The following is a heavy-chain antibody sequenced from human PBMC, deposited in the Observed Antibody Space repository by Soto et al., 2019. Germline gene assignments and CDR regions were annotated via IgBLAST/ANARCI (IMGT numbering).Heavy chain of an antibody. V-gene: IGHV3-21*01. CDR2: ISSSSSYI. Sequence: GGSLRLSCAASGFTFSSYSMNWVRQAPGKGLEWVSSISSSSSYIYYADSVKGRFTISRDNAKNSLYLQMNSLRAEDTAVYYCARDSSHDYGDYRPGNFDYWGQGTLVTVSS. D-gene: IGHD4-17*01. J-gene: IGHJ4*02. CDR1: GFTFSSYS. CDR3: ARDSSHDYGDYRPGNFDY.